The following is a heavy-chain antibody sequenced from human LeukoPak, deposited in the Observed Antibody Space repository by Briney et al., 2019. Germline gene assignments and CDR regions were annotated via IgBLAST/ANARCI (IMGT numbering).Heavy chain of an antibody. CDR3: ARVRDYYDSSGYSPCDY. Sequence: GASVKVSCKASGYTFTGYGISWVRQAPGQGLEWRGWISAYNGNTNYAQKLQGRVTMTTDTSTSTAYMELRSLRSDDTAVYYCARVRDYYDSSGYSPCDYWGQGTLVTVSS. CDR2: ISAYNGNT. D-gene: IGHD3-22*01. V-gene: IGHV1-18*01. J-gene: IGHJ4*02. CDR1: GYTFTGYG.